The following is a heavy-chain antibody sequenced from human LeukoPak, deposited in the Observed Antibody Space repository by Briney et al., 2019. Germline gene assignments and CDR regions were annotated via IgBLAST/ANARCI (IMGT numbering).Heavy chain of an antibody. CDR3: ARLIYGSLDSDY. J-gene: IGHJ4*02. D-gene: IGHD3-10*01. CDR1: GFTFSSHS. Sequence: PGGSLRLSCAASGFTFSSHSMNWVRQAPGKGLEWISYISGSRTTTHYADSVKGRFTISRDNAENSLYLQMNSLRAEDTAVYYCARLIYGSLDSDYWGQGTLVTVSS. CDR2: ISGSRTTT. V-gene: IGHV3-48*01.